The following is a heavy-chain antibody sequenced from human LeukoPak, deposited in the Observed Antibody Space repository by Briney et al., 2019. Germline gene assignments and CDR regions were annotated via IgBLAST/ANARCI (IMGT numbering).Heavy chain of an antibody. V-gene: IGHV4-59*01. CDR2: IYYSGST. D-gene: IGHD4-11*01. CDR3: ARDSTVTSHFDY. CDR1: GGSISSYY. Sequence: PSETLSLTCTVSGGSISSYYWSWIRRPPGKGLEWIGYIYYSGSTNYNPSLKSRVTISVDTSKNQFSLKLSSVTAADTAVYYCARDSTVTSHFDYWGQGTLVTVSS. J-gene: IGHJ4*02.